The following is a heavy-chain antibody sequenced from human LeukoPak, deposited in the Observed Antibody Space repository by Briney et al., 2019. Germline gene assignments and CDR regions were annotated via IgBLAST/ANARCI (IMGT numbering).Heavy chain of an antibody. Sequence: SETLSLTCTVSGYSISSGYYWGWIRQPPGKGLEWIGSIYHSGSTYYNPSLKSRVTISVDTSKNQFSLKLSSVTAADTAVYYCARGSPEGYYWGQGTLVTVSS. V-gene: IGHV4-38-2*02. J-gene: IGHJ4*02. CDR1: GYSISSGYY. CDR2: IYHSGST. D-gene: IGHD2-2*01. CDR3: ARGSPEGYY.